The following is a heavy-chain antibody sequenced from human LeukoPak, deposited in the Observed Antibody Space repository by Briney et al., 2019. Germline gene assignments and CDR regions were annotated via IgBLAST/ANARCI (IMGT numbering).Heavy chain of an antibody. J-gene: IGHJ4*02. Sequence: GGSLRLSCAASGFTISSCAMSWVRQAPGKGLEWVSAISGSGGCTYYTESVKGQFTISRDNSKNTVYLQMNSLRAEDTAVYYCAKFLPTDIVVADYYFDYWGQGTLVTVSS. CDR2: ISGSGGCT. CDR3: AKFLPTDIVVADYYFDY. D-gene: IGHD2-21*01. V-gene: IGHV3-23*01. CDR1: GFTISSCA.